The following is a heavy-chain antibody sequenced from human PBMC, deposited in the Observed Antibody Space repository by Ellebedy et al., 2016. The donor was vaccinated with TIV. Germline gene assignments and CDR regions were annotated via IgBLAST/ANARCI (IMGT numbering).Heavy chain of an antibody. CDR2: ISSSSSTI. CDR1: GFTFSSYS. CDR3: ARGFIAAAGTSPFDY. V-gene: IGHV3-48*02. D-gene: IGHD6-13*01. Sequence: GESLKISXAASGFTFSSYSMNWVRQAPGKGLEWVSYISSSSSTIYYADSVKGRFTISRDNAKNSLYLQMNSLRDEDTAVYYCARGFIAAAGTSPFDYWGQGTLVTVSS. J-gene: IGHJ4*02.